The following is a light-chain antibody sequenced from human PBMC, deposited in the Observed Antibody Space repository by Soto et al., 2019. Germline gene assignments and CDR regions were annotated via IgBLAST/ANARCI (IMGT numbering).Light chain of an antibody. CDR1: QDISKY. CDR2: EVF. V-gene: IGKV1-33*01. Sequence: DIQMTQSASSLPASVGDTVTISCQASQDISKYLNWFQQKPGKAPKLLIYEVFNVETGVPSRFSGRGSETDFTLIISNLQPEDFATYYCQQYDQLPITFGGGTKVDI. CDR3: QQYDQLPIT. J-gene: IGKJ4*01.